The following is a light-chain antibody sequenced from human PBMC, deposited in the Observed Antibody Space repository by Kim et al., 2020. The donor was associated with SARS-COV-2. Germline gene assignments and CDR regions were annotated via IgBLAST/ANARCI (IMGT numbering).Light chain of an antibody. CDR2: EDN. CDR3: QSYDSSNWV. CDR1: SGSIASNY. J-gene: IGLJ3*02. Sequence: GKTVTISCTRSSGSIASNYVQWYQQRPGSAPTTVIYEDNQRPSGVPDRFSGSIDSSANSASLTISGLKTEDEADYSCQSYDSSNWVFGGGTQLTVL. V-gene: IGLV6-57*03.